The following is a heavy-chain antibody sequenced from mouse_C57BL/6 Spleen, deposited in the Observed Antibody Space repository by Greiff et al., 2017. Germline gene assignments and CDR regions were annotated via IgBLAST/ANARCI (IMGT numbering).Heavy chain of an antibody. V-gene: IGHV1-80*01. CDR1: GYAFSSYW. CDR3: ARECSSNSFAY. J-gene: IGHJ3*01. CDR2: IYPGDGDT. Sequence: QVQLKQSGAELVKPGASVKISCKASGYAFSSYWMNWVKQRPGKGLEWIGQIYPGDGDTNYNGKFKGKATLTEDKSSCTAYMLLSSLTSEDSAVYFCARECSSNSFAYWGQGTLVTVSA. D-gene: IGHD3-2*02.